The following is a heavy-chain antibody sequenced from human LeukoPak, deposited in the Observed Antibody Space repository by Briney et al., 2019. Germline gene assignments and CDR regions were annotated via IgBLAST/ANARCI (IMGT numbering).Heavy chain of an antibody. Sequence: GGSLRLSCAASGFPFGSYVMSWVRQAPGKGLEWIAYINHNAEMIFYPDFVKGRFTISRDNAKSSLYLQMNALRYEDTAIYYCARDHDWAFDLWGQGTLVTVSS. D-gene: IGHD3-9*01. J-gene: IGHJ4*02. CDR1: GFPFGSYV. V-gene: IGHV3-48*02. CDR2: INHNAEMI. CDR3: ARDHDWAFDL.